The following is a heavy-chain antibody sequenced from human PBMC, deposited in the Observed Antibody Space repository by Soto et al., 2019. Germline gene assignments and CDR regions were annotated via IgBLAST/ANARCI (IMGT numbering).Heavy chain of an antibody. CDR3: TKARFYFDSSPYDS. CDR1: GFTFEDYA. D-gene: IGHD3-22*01. J-gene: IGHJ4*02. Sequence: PGGSLRLSCAASGFTFEDYALHWVRQSSGKGPEWVSLISADGSDPYYADSVKGRFTISRDNRKDSLYLQMNSLRPEDSAIYYSTKARFYFDSSPYDSWGQGTLVTVSS. V-gene: IGHV3-43D*03. CDR2: ISADGSDP.